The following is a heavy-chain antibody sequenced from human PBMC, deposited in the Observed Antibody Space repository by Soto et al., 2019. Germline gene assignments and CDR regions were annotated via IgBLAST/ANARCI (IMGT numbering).Heavy chain of an antibody. D-gene: IGHD3-9*01. CDR3: ARDRYYDILTGYYNWYYYYGMDV. J-gene: IGHJ6*02. CDR1: GYTFTSYG. Sequence: ASVKVSCKASGYTFTSYGISWVRQAPGQGLEWMGWISAYNGNTNYAQKLQGRVTVTTDTSTSTAYMELRSLRSDDTAVYYCARDRYYDILTGYYNWYYYYGMDVWGQGTTVTVSS. CDR2: ISAYNGNT. V-gene: IGHV1-18*01.